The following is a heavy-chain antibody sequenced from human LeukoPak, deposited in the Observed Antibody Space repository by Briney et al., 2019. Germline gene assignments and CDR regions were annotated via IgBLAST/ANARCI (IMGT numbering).Heavy chain of an antibody. D-gene: IGHD5-18*01. CDR2: IYYSGST. J-gene: IGHJ2*01. Sequence: ETSETLSLTCTVSGGSISSYYWSWIRQPPGKGLEWIGYIYYSGSTNYNPSLKSRVTISVDTSKNQFSLKLSSVTAADTAVYYCARSYGQRYFDLWGRGTLVTVSS. CDR1: GGSISSYY. V-gene: IGHV4-59*08. CDR3: ARSYGQRYFDL.